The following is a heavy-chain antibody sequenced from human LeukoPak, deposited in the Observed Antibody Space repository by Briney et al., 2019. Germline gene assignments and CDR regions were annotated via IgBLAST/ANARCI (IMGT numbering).Heavy chain of an antibody. CDR2: IYPKSGGT. J-gene: IGHJ4*02. V-gene: IGHV1-2*02. D-gene: IGHD3-3*01. CDR3: ARDPYYYDCWSGYHAMDN. Sequence: ASVKVSCMASRYTFTVYYMLWVGQAPAQGGEWVGWIYPKSGGTNYAQKIQGRVTMTRDMSISTAYMEMSRLRSHDTAVYYCARDPYYYDCWSGYHAMDNWGQGTLVTVSS. CDR1: RYTFTVYY.